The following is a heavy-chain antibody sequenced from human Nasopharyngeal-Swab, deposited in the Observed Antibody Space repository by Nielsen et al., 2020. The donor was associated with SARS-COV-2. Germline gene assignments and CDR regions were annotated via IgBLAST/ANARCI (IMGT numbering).Heavy chain of an antibody. CDR2: IKQDGSEK. Sequence: GGSLSLSCGAWGLILSTFCVTGVREAREKGVEGVANIKQDGSEKYYVDSVKGRFTVSRDNPKNLLYLQVNSLRAEDTAVYYCARQGVFVPAYFHQYYMDVWGKGTTVTVSS. CDR1: GLILSTFC. V-gene: IGHV3-7*03. J-gene: IGHJ6*03. CDR3: ARQGVFVPAYFHQYYMDV. D-gene: IGHD3-16*02.